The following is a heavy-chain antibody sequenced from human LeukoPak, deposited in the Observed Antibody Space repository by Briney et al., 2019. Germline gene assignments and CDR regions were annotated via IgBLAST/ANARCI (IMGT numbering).Heavy chain of an antibody. J-gene: IGHJ3*02. CDR3: ARALTDYSQLPSDAFDI. CDR2: INTNTGNP. Sequence: ASVKVFCKASGYTFTSCAMNWVRQAPGQGLVWMRWINTNTGNPTYAQGFTGRFVFSLDTSVSTAYLQISSLKAEDTAVYYCARALTDYSQLPSDAFDIWGQGTMVTVSS. CDR1: GYTFTSCA. D-gene: IGHD1-1*01. V-gene: IGHV7-4-1*02.